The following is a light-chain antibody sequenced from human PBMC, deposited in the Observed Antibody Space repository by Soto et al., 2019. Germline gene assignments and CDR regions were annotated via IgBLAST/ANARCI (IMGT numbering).Light chain of an antibody. CDR3: QQRSNWPWT. V-gene: IGKV3-11*01. CDR1: QSVSNY. J-gene: IGKJ1*01. Sequence: EIVLTQSPASLSLSPGERATLSCRASQSVSNYLAWYQQKPGQAPRLLIYDASNRATGIPARFSGSGSGTDFTLTISSLEPEDFAVYYGQQRSNWPWTFGQGTKVEIK. CDR2: DAS.